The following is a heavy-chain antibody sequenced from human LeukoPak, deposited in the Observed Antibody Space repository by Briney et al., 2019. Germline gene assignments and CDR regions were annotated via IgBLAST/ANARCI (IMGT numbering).Heavy chain of an antibody. CDR1: GGSISSYY. CDR3: ARDYYGSGGVFDP. V-gene: IGHV4-59*12. CDR2: IYYSGST. Sequence: PSETLSLTCTVSGGSISSYYWSWIRQPPGKGLEWIGYIYYSGSTNYNPSLKSRVTISVDTSKNQFSLKLSSVTAADTAVYYCARDYYGSGGVFDPWGQGTLVTVSS. J-gene: IGHJ5*02. D-gene: IGHD3-10*01.